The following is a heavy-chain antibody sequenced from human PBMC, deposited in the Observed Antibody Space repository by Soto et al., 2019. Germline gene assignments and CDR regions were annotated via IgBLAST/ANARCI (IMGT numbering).Heavy chain of an antibody. V-gene: IGHV4-39*01. D-gene: IGHD2-15*01. CDR3: APLSVSLSGPYGIHV. J-gene: IGHJ6*02. CDR2: MFYSGLT. Sequence: LSLTCSVSGYSVTSSDYYWAWIRQPPGKGLEWIGSMFYSGLTYYNPSLKSRVTLSVDTSKNQFSVRLNSVTAADTAVYYCAPLSVSLSGPYGIHVWGQGTTVTVS. CDR1: GYSVTSSDYY.